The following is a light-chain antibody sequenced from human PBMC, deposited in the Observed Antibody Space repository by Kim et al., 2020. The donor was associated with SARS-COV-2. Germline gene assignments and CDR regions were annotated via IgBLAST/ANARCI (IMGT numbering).Light chain of an antibody. J-gene: IGKJ5*01. CDR2: DTS. CDR3: QQRSNWLIT. Sequence: LSPGEGATLSCGASQSVSSYLAWYQQKPGQAPRLLIYDTSKRATGIPARFSGSGSGTDFTLTISSLEPEDFAVYYCQQRSNWLITFGQGTRLEIK. CDR1: QSVSSY. V-gene: IGKV3-11*01.